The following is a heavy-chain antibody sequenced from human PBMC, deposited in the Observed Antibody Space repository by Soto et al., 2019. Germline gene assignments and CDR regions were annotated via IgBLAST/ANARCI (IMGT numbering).Heavy chain of an antibody. D-gene: IGHD1-1*01. CDR3: ARNTIPRPHY. V-gene: IGHV3-23*01. J-gene: IGHJ4*02. Sequence: PGGSLRRSCAASGFTFSNYAMSWVRPAPGKGLEWVSAISSSGDSPYYADSVKGRFTVSRDNSKNTLYLQMNSLRVEDTAIYYCARNTIPRPHYRGQGTQVTVSS. CDR2: ISSSGDSP. CDR1: GFTFSNYA.